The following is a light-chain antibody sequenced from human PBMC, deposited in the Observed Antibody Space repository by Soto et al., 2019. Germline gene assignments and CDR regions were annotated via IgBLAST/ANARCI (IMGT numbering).Light chain of an antibody. CDR2: EVN. V-gene: IGLV2-14*01. Sequence: QSVLTQPASVSGSPGQSITISCTGTSSDVGGYNYVSWYQQHPGKAPKLMIYEVNNRPSGVSFRFSGSKSGSTASLTISGLQAEDEADYYCSSYTSTNTLVFGGGTKVTVL. CDR3: SSYTSTNTLV. J-gene: IGLJ2*01. CDR1: SSDVGGYNY.